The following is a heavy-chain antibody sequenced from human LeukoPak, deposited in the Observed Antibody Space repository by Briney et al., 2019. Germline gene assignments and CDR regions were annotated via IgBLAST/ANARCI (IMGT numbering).Heavy chain of an antibody. CDR2: ISAYNGNT. V-gene: IGHV1-18*01. Sequence: VASVKVSCKASGYTFASYGISWVRQAPGQGLEWMGWISAYNGNTNYAQKLQGRVTMTTDTSTSTAYMELRSLRSDDTAVYYCARDRGYYDSSGYYTLGDYWGQGTLVTVSS. CDR1: GYTFASYG. J-gene: IGHJ4*02. D-gene: IGHD3-22*01. CDR3: ARDRGYYDSSGYYTLGDY.